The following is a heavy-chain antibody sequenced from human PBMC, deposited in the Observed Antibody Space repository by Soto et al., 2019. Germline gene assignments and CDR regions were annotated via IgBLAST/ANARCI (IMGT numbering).Heavy chain of an antibody. J-gene: IGHJ4*02. CDR3: TSPSSYSVGWGPDS. CDR1: GITFSDHY. D-gene: IGHD3-10*01. Sequence: GGSLRLSCAASGITFSDHYIDWVRQAPGKGLEWVGRSRNRAKSYSTNYAASVRGRFSISRDDSTNSVYLQMNSLKTEDTAIYYCTSPSSYSVGWGPDSWGQGTLVTVS. CDR2: SRNRAKSYST. V-gene: IGHV3-72*01.